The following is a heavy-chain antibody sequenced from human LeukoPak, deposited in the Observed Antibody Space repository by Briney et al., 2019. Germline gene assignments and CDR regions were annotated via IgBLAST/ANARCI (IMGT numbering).Heavy chain of an antibody. D-gene: IGHD3-10*01. CDR1: GGSISSYY. CDR3: ARSDYHNSGSHTVFDAFDI. CDR2: IYYSGST. V-gene: IGHV4-59*01. J-gene: IGHJ3*02. Sequence: PSETLSLTCTVSGGSISSYYWSWIRQPPGKGLEWIGYIYYSGSTNYNPSLKSRVTISVDTSKNQFPLKLSFVTAADTAMYYCARSDYHNSGSHTVFDAFDIWGQGARVTVSS.